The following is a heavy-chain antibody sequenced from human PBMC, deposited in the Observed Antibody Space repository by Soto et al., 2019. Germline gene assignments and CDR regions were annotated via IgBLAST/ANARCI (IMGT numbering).Heavy chain of an antibody. CDR2: TYYRGVI. CDR3: ARNFDPYYFGLDV. Sequence: SETLFLTCIVSGASISKYYWSCIRHLPGKGLEWIGYTYYRGVITYNPSLKSRVTGSVDTSKNQFSLRRRSVTAADTAVYYCARNFDPYYFGLDVWGQGTTVTVSS. J-gene: IGHJ6*02. V-gene: IGHV4-59*01. D-gene: IGHD2-21*01. CDR1: GASISKYY.